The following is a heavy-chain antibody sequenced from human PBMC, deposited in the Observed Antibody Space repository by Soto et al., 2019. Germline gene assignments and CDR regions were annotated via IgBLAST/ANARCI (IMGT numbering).Heavy chain of an antibody. CDR2: IYPSGSA. Sequence: SETLSLTCAVSSGSVSSSYWWSWVRQPPGKGLEWIGEIYPSGSANYSPSLKSRVTMSIDKSKNQFSLRLTSVTAADTAVYYCARGGNYVFDYWGRGTLFTVSS. CDR3: ARGGNYVFDY. D-gene: IGHD4-4*01. J-gene: IGHJ4*02. V-gene: IGHV4-4*02. CDR1: SGSVSSSYW.